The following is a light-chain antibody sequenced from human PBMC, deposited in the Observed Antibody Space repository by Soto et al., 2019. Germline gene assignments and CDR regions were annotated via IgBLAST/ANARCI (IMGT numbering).Light chain of an antibody. CDR3: SSYAVSNNSGWV. Sequence: QSALTQPPSASGSPGQSVTISCTGTSSDVGGYNYVSWYQQHPGKAPKLMIYEVSKRPSGVPDRFSGSKSGNTASLTVSGLQAEDEADSYCSSYAVSNNSGWVFGGGTNLTVL. CDR2: EVS. CDR1: SSDVGGYNY. J-gene: IGLJ3*02. V-gene: IGLV2-8*01.